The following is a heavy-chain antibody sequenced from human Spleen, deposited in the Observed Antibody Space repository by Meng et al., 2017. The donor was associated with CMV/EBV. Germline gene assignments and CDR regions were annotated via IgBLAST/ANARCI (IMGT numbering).Heavy chain of an antibody. CDR3: ARADSSGWLDGGYFDY. J-gene: IGHJ4*02. CDR1: CGSIRSSY. Sequence: VHLEESFRVWSEPSETLSLTCTVACGSIRSSYWSWSRQTAGKALEWIGRIYTSGSTNYNPSLKSRVTMSVDTSKNQFSLKLSSVTAADTAVYYCARADSSGWLDGGYFDYWGQGTLVTVSS. D-gene: IGHD6-19*01. V-gene: IGHV4-4*07. CDR2: IYTSGST.